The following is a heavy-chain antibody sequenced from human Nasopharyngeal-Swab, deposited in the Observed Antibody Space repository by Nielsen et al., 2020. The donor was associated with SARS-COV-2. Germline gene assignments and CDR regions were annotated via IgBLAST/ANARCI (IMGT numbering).Heavy chain of an antibody. D-gene: IGHD3-22*01. CDR3: ARAHYDSSGYYYFDY. J-gene: IGHJ4*02. CDR1: GFTFSSYS. V-gene: IGHV3-48*02. Sequence: GESLQISWAASGFTFSSYSMNWVRQAPGKGLEWVSYISSSSSTIYYADSVKGRFTISRDNAKNSLYLQMNSLRDEDTAVYYCARAHYDSSGYYYFDYWGQGTLVTVSS. CDR2: ISSSSSTI.